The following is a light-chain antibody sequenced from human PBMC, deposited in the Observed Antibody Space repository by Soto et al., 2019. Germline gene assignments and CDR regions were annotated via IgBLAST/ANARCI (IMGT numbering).Light chain of an antibody. Sequence: EIVMTQSPATLSVSPGEGASLSCRASQSVSSNLAWYQQKPGQPPRLLIYDTSIRATGIPARFSGSGSGTEFTLTIRSLQSEDFAVYYCQQYNSRRTFGQGTKVEIK. J-gene: IGKJ1*01. CDR2: DTS. CDR1: QSVSSN. CDR3: QQYNSRRT. V-gene: IGKV3-15*01.